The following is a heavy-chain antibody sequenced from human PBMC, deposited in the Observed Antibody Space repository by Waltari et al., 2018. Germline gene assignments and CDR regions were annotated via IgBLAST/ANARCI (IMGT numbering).Heavy chain of an antibody. J-gene: IGHJ4*02. V-gene: IGHV3-11*01. Sequence: QVQLVESGGGLVKPGGSLRLSCVASGFTFTDYYMSWVRQAPGKGLEWVSSSSNSVSAKNYANSVKGRFTISRDNAKNSLSLHVDSLRAEDTAIYYCARVYYYGSGSYFTDWGQGTRVTVSS. CDR1: GFTFTDYY. CDR3: ARVYYYGSGSYFTD. D-gene: IGHD3-10*01. CDR2: SSNSVSAK.